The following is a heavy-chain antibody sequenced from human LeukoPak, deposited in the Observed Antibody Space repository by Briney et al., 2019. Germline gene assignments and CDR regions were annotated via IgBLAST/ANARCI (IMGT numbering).Heavy chain of an antibody. CDR3: VRLGHCTGGSCYQYYYMDV. Sequence: SETLSLTCAVSGGSISSSDWWSWVRQPPGKGLEWIGEIYHSGSTNYNPSLKSRVTISGDTSKNQFSLKLSSVTAADTAVYYCVRLGHCTGGSCYQYYYMDVWGKGTTVTISS. J-gene: IGHJ6*03. CDR2: IYHSGST. CDR1: GGSISSSDW. D-gene: IGHD2-15*01. V-gene: IGHV4-4*02.